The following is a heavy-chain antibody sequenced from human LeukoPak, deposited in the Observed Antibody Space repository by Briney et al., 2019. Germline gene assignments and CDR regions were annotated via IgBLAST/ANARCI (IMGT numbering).Heavy chain of an antibody. J-gene: IGHJ4*02. CDR1: GFTFSSYG. CDR3: ARPGDFWSGYPHYFDY. Sequence: GGSLRLSCAASGFTFSSYGMHWVRQAPGKGLEWVAFIRYDGSNKYYADSVKGRFTISRDNSKNTLYLQMNSLRAEDTAVYYCARPGDFWSGYPHYFDYWGQGTLVTVSS. D-gene: IGHD3-3*01. V-gene: IGHV3-30*02. CDR2: IRYDGSNK.